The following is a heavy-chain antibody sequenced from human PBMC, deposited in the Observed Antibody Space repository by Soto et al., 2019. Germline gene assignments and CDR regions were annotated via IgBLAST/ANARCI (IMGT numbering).Heavy chain of an antibody. Sequence: GASVKVSCKASGYTFTSYYMHWVRQAPGQGLEWMGIINPSGGSTSYAQKFQGRVTMTRDTSTSTVYMELSSLRSEDTAVYYCARNWGSPYYYYYMDVCGKGTTVTDSS. CDR3: ARNWGSPYYYYYMDV. CDR2: INPSGGST. D-gene: IGHD7-27*01. V-gene: IGHV1-46*03. J-gene: IGHJ6*03. CDR1: GYTFTSYY.